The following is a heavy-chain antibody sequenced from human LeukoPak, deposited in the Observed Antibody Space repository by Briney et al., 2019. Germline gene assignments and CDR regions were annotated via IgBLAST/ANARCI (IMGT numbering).Heavy chain of an antibody. CDR3: ARDWRSGAVAAPRIAYY. CDR1: GYTFTSYG. CDR2: ISAYNGNT. V-gene: IGHV1-18*01. D-gene: IGHD6-19*01. J-gene: IGHJ4*02. Sequence: GASVKVSRKASGYTFTSYGISWVRQAPGQGLEWMGWISAYNGNTNYAQKLQGRVTMTTDTSTSTAYMELRSLRSDDTAVYYCARDWRSGAVAAPRIAYYWGQGTLVTVSP.